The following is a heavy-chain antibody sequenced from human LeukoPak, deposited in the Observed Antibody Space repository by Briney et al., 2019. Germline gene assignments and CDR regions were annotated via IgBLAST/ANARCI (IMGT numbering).Heavy chain of an antibody. CDR2: IYTSGST. Sequence: PSETLSLTCTVSGGSISSYYWSWIRQPAGKGLEWIGRIYTSGSTNYNPSLKSRVTMSVDTSKNQFSLKLSSVTAADTAVYYCAREGINWNYGDAFDIWGQGTMVTVSS. D-gene: IGHD1-7*01. J-gene: IGHJ3*02. V-gene: IGHV4-4*07. CDR3: AREGINWNYGDAFDI. CDR1: GGSISSYY.